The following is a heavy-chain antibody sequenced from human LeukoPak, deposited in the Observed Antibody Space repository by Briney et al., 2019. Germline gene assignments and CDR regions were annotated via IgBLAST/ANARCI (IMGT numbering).Heavy chain of an antibody. CDR2: INRDGSTT. Sequence: GGSLRLSCVASGVTFSSYWMHWVRHAPGKGLVWVSRINRDGSTTSYADSVKGRFTISRDNAKNTLYLQMNSLRAEDTAVYYCAREAVDTSYDYWGQGTLVTVSS. CDR1: GVTFSSYW. V-gene: IGHV3-74*01. CDR3: AREAVDTSYDY. J-gene: IGHJ4*02. D-gene: IGHD1-26*01.